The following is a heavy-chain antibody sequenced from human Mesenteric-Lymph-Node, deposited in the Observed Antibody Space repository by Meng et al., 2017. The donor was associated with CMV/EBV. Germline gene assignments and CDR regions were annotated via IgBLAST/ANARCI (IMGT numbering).Heavy chain of an antibody. D-gene: IGHD2-2*01. CDR1: STGGVG. V-gene: IGHV2-5*02. CDR2: ISWDDDK. Sequence: STGGVGVACTRQPPGKALEWLALISWDDDKRYSPSLKSRLTITKDTSKNQVVLTMTNMDPVDTATYYCAHSPPPYCSSTSCYWNFDYWGQGTLVTVSS. CDR3: AHSPPPYCSSTSCYWNFDY. J-gene: IGHJ4*02.